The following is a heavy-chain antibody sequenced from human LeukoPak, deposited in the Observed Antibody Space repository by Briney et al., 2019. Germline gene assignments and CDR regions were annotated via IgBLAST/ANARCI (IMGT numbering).Heavy chain of an antibody. CDR2: IYYSGST. CDR3: ARDENDNAFDI. J-gene: IGHJ3*02. D-gene: IGHD1-1*01. Sequence: PSETLSLTCTVSGGSISSSSYYWGWIRQPPGKGLEWIGSIYYSGSTYYNPSLKSRVTISVDTSKNQFSLKLSSVTAADTAVYYCARDENDNAFDIWGQGTMVSVSS. V-gene: IGHV4-39*07. CDR1: GGSISSSSYY.